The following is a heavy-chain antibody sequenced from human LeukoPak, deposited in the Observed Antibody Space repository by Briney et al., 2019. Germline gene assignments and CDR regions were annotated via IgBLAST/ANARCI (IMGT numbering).Heavy chain of an antibody. Sequence: PSETLSLTCTVSGGSMSPYHWGWIRQPPGKGLECTGYIYYSGSTNYNPSLNSRVTISVDTSKNQFSLRLSSVTAADTAVYYCARHLPIPAGWSGYYRTASWFDPWGQGTLVTVSS. D-gene: IGHD3-3*01. J-gene: IGHJ5*02. V-gene: IGHV4-59*08. CDR3: ARHLPIPAGWSGYYRTASWFDP. CDR2: IYYSGST. CDR1: GGSMSPYH.